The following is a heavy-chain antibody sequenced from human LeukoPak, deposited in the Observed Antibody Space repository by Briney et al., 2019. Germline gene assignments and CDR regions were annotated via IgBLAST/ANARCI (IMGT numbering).Heavy chain of an antibody. J-gene: IGHJ4*02. V-gene: IGHV1-69*05. Sequence: SVKVSCRASGGTFSSYAISWVRQAPGQGLEWMGGIIPIFGTANYAQKFQGRVTITTDESTSTAYMELSSLRSEDTAVYYCARGGVAVQGYYFDYWGQGTLVTVSS. CDR2: IIPIFGTA. CDR1: GGTFSSYA. D-gene: IGHD3-3*01. CDR3: ARGGVAVQGYYFDY.